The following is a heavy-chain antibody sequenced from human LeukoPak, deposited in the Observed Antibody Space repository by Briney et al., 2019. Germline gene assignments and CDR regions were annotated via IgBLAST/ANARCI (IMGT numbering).Heavy chain of an antibody. CDR3: AKSITMVRGVIILEDAFDI. CDR2: ISYDGSNK. CDR1: GFTFSSYG. D-gene: IGHD3-10*01. J-gene: IGHJ3*02. V-gene: IGHV3-30*18. Sequence: PGRSLRLSCAASGFTFSSYGMHWVRQAPGKGLEWVAVISYDGSNKYYGDSVKGRFTISRDNSKNTLYLQMNSLRAEDTAVYYCAKSITMVRGVIILEDAFDIWGQGTMVTVSS.